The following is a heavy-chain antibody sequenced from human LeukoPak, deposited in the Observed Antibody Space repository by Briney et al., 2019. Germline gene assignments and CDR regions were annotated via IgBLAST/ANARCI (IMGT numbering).Heavy chain of an antibody. J-gene: IGHJ5*02. Sequence: SETLSLTCTVSGGSISTYYWSWIRQPPGKGLECLGFIFHTGTTNYNPSLKSRVTISVDMSKNQFSLKLSSVTAADTAVYYCARGGPIQPWFDPWGQGTLVTVSS. V-gene: IGHV4-59*12. D-gene: IGHD5-18*01. CDR3: ARGGPIQPWFDP. CDR1: GGSISTYY. CDR2: IFHTGTT.